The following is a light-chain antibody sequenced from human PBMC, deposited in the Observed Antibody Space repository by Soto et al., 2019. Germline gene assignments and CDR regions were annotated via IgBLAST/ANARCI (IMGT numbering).Light chain of an antibody. J-gene: IGLJ1*01. Sequence: QSVLAQPASVSVSPGQSITVSCTGTSSDIGDYDYVSWYQQRPGRAPKLMIYEVRYRPSGVSNRFSGSKSGNTASLTISGLQAEDEADYYCCSYTRTSNHYFFGSGTKVTGL. V-gene: IGLV2-14*01. CDR2: EVR. CDR1: SSDIGDYDY. CDR3: CSYTRTSNHYF.